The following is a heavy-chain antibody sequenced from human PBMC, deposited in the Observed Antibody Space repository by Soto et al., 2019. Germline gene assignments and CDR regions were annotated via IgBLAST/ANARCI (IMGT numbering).Heavy chain of an antibody. J-gene: IGHJ6*02. Sequence: ASVKVSCKASGGTFSSYAISWVRQAPGQGLEWMGGIIPIFGTASYAQKFQGRVTITADESTSTAYMELSSLRSEDTAVYYCARDLNSFENYYYGMDVWGQGTTVTVSS. CDR1: GGTFSSYA. D-gene: IGHD1-20*01. CDR3: ARDLNSFENYYYGMDV. V-gene: IGHV1-69*13. CDR2: IIPIFGTA.